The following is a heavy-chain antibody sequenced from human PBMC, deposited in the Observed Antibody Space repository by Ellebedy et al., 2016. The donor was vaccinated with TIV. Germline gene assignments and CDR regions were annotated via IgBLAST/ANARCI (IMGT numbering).Heavy chain of an antibody. CDR1: GFTFSSYA. D-gene: IGHD5-18*01. J-gene: IGHJ4*02. V-gene: IGHV3-23*01. Sequence: GGSLRLXCAASGFTFSSYAMSWVRQAPGKGLEWVSAISGSGGSTYYADSVKGRFTISRDNSKNTLYLQMNSLRAEDTAVYYCAKVIQLWVFLDYWGQGTLVTVSS. CDR2: ISGSGGST. CDR3: AKVIQLWVFLDY.